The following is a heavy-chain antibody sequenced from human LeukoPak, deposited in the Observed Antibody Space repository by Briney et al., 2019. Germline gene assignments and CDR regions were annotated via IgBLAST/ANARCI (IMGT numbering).Heavy chain of an antibody. Sequence: PSETLSLTCAVSGYSISTGYYWGWIRQPPGKGLEWIGSIYHSGNTYYNPSLKSRVTISVDTSKNQFSLKLSSVTAADTAVYYCARDRGKYSSGYIDYWGQGTLVTVSS. CDR1: GYSISTGYY. CDR3: ARDRGKYSSGYIDY. CDR2: IYHSGNT. J-gene: IGHJ4*02. V-gene: IGHV4-38-2*02. D-gene: IGHD6-19*01.